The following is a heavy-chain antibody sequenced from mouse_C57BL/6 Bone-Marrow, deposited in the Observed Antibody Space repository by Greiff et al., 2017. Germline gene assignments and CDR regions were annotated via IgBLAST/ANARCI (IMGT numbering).Heavy chain of an antibody. V-gene: IGHV1-64*01. Sequence: QFQLQQPGAELVKPGASVKLSCKASGYTFTSYWLHWVKQRPGQGLEWIGMIHPNSGSTNYNEKFKSKATLTVDKSSSTAYMQLSSLTSEDSAVYYCARSYYYGSSWYFDVWGTGTTVTVSS. CDR1: GYTFTSYW. CDR3: ARSYYYGSSWYFDV. D-gene: IGHD1-1*01. CDR2: IHPNSGST. J-gene: IGHJ1*03.